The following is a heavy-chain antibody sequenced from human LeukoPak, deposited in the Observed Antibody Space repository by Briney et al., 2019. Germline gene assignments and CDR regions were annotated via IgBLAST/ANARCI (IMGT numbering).Heavy chain of an antibody. V-gene: IGHV3-7*01. D-gene: IGHD3-22*01. CDR3: ATYSSLNTREFQY. CDR1: GLTFSRDW. J-gene: IGHJ1*01. CDR2: IRQDGGET. Sequence: GGSLRLSCEASGLTFSRDWMGWVRQAPGKGLEWVANIRQDGGETYYWDSVTGRFIIARDNAKNSLFLQMNRLRAEDTAVYYCATYSSLNTREFQYWGQGTLVTVSP.